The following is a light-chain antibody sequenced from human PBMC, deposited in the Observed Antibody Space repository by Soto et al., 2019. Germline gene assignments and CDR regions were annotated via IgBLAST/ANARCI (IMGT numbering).Light chain of an antibody. J-gene: IGKJ4*01. CDR2: GAS. V-gene: IGKV3-20*01. Sequence: EIVLTQSPGTLSLSTGERATLSCRASQSVTSSYLAWYQQKPGQTPRLLIFGASSRATGIPDRFSGSGSGTDFTLTISRLEPEDFAVYYCQQYGNSPPVTFGGGTKVDIK. CDR3: QQYGNSPPVT. CDR1: QSVTSSY.